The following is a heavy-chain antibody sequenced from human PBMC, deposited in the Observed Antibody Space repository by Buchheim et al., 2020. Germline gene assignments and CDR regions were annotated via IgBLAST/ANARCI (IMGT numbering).Heavy chain of an antibody. Sequence: QVQLQQWGAGLLKPSETLSLTCAVYGGSFSGYYWSWIRQPPGKGLEWIGEINHSGSTNYNPSLKSRVTLSVDTSKNQFSLKLSSVTAADTAVYYCARDPYSYGTKYDYWGQGTL. CDR1: GGSFSGYY. CDR3: ARDPYSYGTKYDY. CDR2: INHSGST. J-gene: IGHJ4*02. D-gene: IGHD5-18*01. V-gene: IGHV4-34*01.